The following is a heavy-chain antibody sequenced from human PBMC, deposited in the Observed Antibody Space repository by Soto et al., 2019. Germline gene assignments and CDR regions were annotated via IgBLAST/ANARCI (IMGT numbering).Heavy chain of an antibody. D-gene: IGHD2-15*01. V-gene: IGHV1-69*04. CDR2: IIPILGIA. CDR3: AREDCSGGSCYPF. CDR1: GGTFSSYT. Sequence: SVKVSCKASGGTFSSYTISWVRQAPGQGLEWMGRIIPILGIANYAQKFQGRVTITADKSTSTAYMELSSLRSEDTAVYYCAREDCSGGSCYPFWGQGTLVTVSS. J-gene: IGHJ4*02.